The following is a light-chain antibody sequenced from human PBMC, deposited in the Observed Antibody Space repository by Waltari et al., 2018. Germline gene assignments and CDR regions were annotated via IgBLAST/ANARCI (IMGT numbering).Light chain of an antibody. CDR1: SSDVGSYNL. CDR3: CSYVRDITWV. Sequence: QSALTQPASVSGSPGQSITISCTGTSSDVGSYNLVSWYQHHPGKAPKLMIYEGTQRPSGVSDRFPGSKSGDTASLTISGLQAEDEADYYCCSYVRDITWVFGGGTKLTVL. CDR2: EGT. J-gene: IGLJ3*02. V-gene: IGLV2-23*01.